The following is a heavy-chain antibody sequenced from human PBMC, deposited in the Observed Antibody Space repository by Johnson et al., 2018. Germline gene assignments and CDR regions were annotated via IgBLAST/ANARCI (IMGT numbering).Heavy chain of an antibody. Sequence: QVQLVESGGGVVQPGRSLRLSCAASGFTFSSYGMHWVRQAPGKGLAWVAVIWYDGSNKYYADSVKGRFTISRDNSKNTLYLQMNSLRAGDTAVYYCAKDKPSDSSGYDDAFDIWGQGTMVTVSS. J-gene: IGHJ3*02. V-gene: IGHV3-33*06. D-gene: IGHD3-22*01. CDR1: GFTFSSYG. CDR2: IWYDGSNK. CDR3: AKDKPSDSSGYDDAFDI.